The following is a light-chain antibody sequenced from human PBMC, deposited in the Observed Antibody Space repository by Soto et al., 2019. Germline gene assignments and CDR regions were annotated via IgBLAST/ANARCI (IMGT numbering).Light chain of an antibody. V-gene: IGKV1-17*03. CDR1: QAISSY. Sequence: DIQMTQSPSAMSVSIGDRVTITCRASQAISSYLAWFQQKSGKVPTRLIYDASTLQSGVPSRFSGSGSGTDFTLTITNVQPEDVATYFCLQNDRYPYSFGQGTKVDIK. J-gene: IGKJ2*03. CDR2: DAS. CDR3: LQNDRYPYS.